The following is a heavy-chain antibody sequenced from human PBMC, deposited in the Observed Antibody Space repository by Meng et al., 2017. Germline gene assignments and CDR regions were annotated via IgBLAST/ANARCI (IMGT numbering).Heavy chain of an antibody. CDR3: ARLDTMVRGVINYYYGMDV. D-gene: IGHD3-10*01. CDR1: GYTFTSYG. CDR2: ISAYNGNT. Sequence: ASVTVSCKASGYTFTSYGISWVRQAPGQGLEWMGWISAYNGNTNYAQKLQGRVTMTTDTSTSTAYMELRSLRSDDTAVYYCARLDTMVRGVINYYYGMDVWGQGTTVTVSS. V-gene: IGHV1-18*01. J-gene: IGHJ6*02.